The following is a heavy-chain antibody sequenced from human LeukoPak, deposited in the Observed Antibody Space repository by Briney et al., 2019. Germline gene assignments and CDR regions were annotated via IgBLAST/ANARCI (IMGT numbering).Heavy chain of an antibody. CDR3: ARGAAVAGSDAFDI. J-gene: IGHJ3*02. CDR2: IIPIFGTA. D-gene: IGHD6-19*01. V-gene: IGHV1-69*13. Sequence: ASVKVSCKASGGTFSSYAISWVRQAPGQGLEWMGGIIPIFGTANHAQKFQGRVTITADESTSTAYMELSSLRSEDTAVYYCARGAAVAGSDAFDIWGQGTMVTVSS. CDR1: GGTFSSYA.